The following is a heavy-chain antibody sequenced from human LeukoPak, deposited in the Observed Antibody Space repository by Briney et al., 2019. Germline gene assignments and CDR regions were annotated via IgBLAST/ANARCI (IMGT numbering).Heavy chain of an antibody. Sequence: ASVKVSCKASGYTFTSYAMHWVRQAPGQRLEWMGWINAGNGNTKYSQKFRGRVTISADESTSTAYMEVSSLTSEDTAVYYCARQFDWGSPWGQGTLVTVSS. D-gene: IGHD3-9*01. CDR1: GYTFTSYA. CDR2: INAGNGNT. J-gene: IGHJ5*02. V-gene: IGHV1-3*01. CDR3: ARQFDWGSP.